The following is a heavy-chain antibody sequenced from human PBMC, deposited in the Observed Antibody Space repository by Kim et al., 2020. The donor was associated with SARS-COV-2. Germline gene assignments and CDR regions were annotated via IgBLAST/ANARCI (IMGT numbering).Heavy chain of an antibody. V-gene: IGHV1-24*01. Sequence: ASVKVSCKVSGYTLTELSMHWVRQAPGKGLEWMGGFDPEDGETIYAQKFQGRVTMTEDTSTDTAYMELSSLRSEDTDVYYCATAPVVVGATLSDYYYYGMDVWGQGTTVTVSS. J-gene: IGHJ6*02. CDR3: ATAPVVVGATLSDYYYYGMDV. CDR2: FDPEDGET. D-gene: IGHD1-26*01. CDR1: GYTLTELS.